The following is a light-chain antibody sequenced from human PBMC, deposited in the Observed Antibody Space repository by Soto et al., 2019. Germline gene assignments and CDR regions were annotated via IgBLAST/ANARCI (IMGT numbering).Light chain of an antibody. J-gene: IGLJ3*02. Sequence: QSALTQPASVSGSPGQSITISCTGTSRDVGGYNYLSWYQQHPGKAPRVMIYEVSNRPSGVSNRFSGFKSGNTASLTISGLQAEDEADYFCSSYTTSGTPVFGGGTKLTVL. V-gene: IGLV2-14*01. CDR2: EVS. CDR3: SSYTTSGTPV. CDR1: SRDVGGYNY.